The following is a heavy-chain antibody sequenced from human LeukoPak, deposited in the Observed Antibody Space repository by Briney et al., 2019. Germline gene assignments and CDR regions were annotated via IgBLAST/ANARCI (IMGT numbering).Heavy chain of an antibody. D-gene: IGHD4-23*01. CDR2: INQDGTEK. CDR3: ASGNYFDS. Sequence: GGSLRLSCAASGFTFSDYWMTWVRQAPGKGLEWVANINQDGTEKHYVDSVKGRFTISRDNAKKSLYLQMNSLRAEDTAVYFCASGNYFDSWGQGTLVAVSS. V-gene: IGHV3-7*01. J-gene: IGHJ4*02. CDR1: GFTFSDYW.